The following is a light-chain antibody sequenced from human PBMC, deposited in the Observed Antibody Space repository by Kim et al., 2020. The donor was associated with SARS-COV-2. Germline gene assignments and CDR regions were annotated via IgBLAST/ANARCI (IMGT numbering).Light chain of an antibody. V-gene: IGKV1-12*01. Sequence: ASVGDRVHITCRASQGISSYLAWYQQKPGRAPKLLIYSASSLQRGVPSRFSGSGSGTDFSLTISSLQPEDSATYYCQQAHSFPVTFGGGTKVDIK. CDR1: QGISSY. CDR2: SAS. CDR3: QQAHSFPVT. J-gene: IGKJ4*01.